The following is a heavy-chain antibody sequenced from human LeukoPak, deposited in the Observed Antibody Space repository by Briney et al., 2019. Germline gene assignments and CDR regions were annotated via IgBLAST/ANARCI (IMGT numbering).Heavy chain of an antibody. CDR1: GFTFDDYA. V-gene: IGHV3-9*01. CDR2: ISWNSGSI. CDR3: AKDIAPFNVHSSSSGGFDY. J-gene: IGHJ4*02. Sequence: GGSLRLSCAASGFTFDDYAMHWVRQAPGKGLEWGSGISWNSGSICYADSVKGRFTISRDNAKNSLYLQMNSLRAEDTALYYCAKDIAPFNVHSSSSGGFDYWGQGTLVTVSS. D-gene: IGHD6-6*01.